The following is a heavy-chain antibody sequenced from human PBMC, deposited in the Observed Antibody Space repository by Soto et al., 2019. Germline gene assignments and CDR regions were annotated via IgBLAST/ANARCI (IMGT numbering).Heavy chain of an antibody. CDR3: ARERGWFDP. CDR2: INPSDSTT. Sequence: QVHLVRSGAEVKKPGASVKVSCKASGYTFTSYHMHWVRQAPGQGLEWMGVINPSDSTTTYAQKFQGRVTMTRDTSTSTVYMELSSLRSEDTAVYYCARERGWFDPWGQGTLVTVSS. V-gene: IGHV1-46*01. J-gene: IGHJ5*02. CDR1: GYTFTSYH.